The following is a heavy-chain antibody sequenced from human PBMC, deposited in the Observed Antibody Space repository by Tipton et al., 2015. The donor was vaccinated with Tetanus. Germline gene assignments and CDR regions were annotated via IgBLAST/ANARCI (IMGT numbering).Heavy chain of an antibody. CDR1: GFTFSSYA. D-gene: IGHD4-17*01. CDR2: LSGSGGST. V-gene: IGHV3-23*01. Sequence: SLRLSCAASGFTFSSYAMSWVRQAPGKGLEWVSALSGSGGSTYYADSVKGRFTISRDNSKNTLYLQMNSLRAEDTAVYFCAKDQDCGDYFGVDYWGQGTLVTVSS. CDR3: AKDQDCGDYFGVDY. J-gene: IGHJ4*02.